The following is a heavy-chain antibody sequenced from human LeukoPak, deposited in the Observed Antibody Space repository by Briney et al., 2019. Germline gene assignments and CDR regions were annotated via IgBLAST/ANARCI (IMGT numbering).Heavy chain of an antibody. CDR3: ARSSGSGSYSRNDY. V-gene: IGHV1-69*13. J-gene: IGHJ4*02. Sequence: ASVKVSCKASGYTFTSYGISWVRQAPGQGLEWMGGIIPIFGTASYAQKFQGRVTITADESTSTAYMELSSLRSEDTAVYYCARSSGSGSYSRNDYWGQGTLVTVSS. D-gene: IGHD3-10*01. CDR2: IIPIFGTA. CDR1: GYTFTSYG.